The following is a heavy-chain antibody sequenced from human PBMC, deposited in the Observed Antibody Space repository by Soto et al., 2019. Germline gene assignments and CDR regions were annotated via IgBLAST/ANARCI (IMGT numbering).Heavy chain of an antibody. Sequence: EVQLLESGGGLVQPGGSLRLSCAVSGFTFSSFAMSWVRQAPGKGLELVSVISSSGGTTYYADSVKGRFTISRDNSKNTLYLKMNSLRAEDTAVYYCARDYSYACDYWGQGTLVTVSS. D-gene: IGHD3-16*01. V-gene: IGHV3-23*01. CDR3: ARDYSYACDY. CDR1: GFTFSSFA. CDR2: ISSSGGTT. J-gene: IGHJ4*02.